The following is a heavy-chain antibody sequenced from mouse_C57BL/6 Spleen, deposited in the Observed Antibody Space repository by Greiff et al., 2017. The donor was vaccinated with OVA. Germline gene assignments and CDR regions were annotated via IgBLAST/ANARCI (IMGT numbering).Heavy chain of an antibody. Sequence: VKLQESGPELVKPGASVKISCKASGYAFSSSWMNWVKQRPGKGLEWIGRIYPGDGDTNYNGKFQGKAALTADKSSSTAYMQLSSLTSEDSAVYFGARDYGSSYGHFDVWGTGTTVTVSS. J-gene: IGHJ1*03. CDR2: IYPGDGDT. D-gene: IGHD1-1*01. CDR1: GYAFSSSW. V-gene: IGHV1-82*01. CDR3: ARDYGSSYGHFDV.